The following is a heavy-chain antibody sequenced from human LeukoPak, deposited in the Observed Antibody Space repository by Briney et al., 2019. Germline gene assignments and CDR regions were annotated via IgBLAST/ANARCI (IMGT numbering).Heavy chain of an antibody. V-gene: IGHV3-30*02. CDR3: AKGPSGNQFDP. CDR2: IRHDGSNK. Sequence: GGSLRLSCTASGFTFSSNGMHWVRQAPGKGLEWVAFIRHDGSNKFYADSVKGRFTISRDNANNMLYLQLYSLRAEDMAVYYCAKGPSGNQFDPWGQGTLVTVSS. D-gene: IGHD5-12*01. CDR1: GFTFSSNG. J-gene: IGHJ5*02.